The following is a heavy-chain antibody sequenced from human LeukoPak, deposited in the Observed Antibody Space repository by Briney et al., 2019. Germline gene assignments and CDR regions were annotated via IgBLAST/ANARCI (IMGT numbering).Heavy chain of an antibody. D-gene: IGHD3-10*01. CDR3: ARDFTDGSGSYWFDP. Sequence: GASVKVSCKASGYTFTSHGISWVRQAPGQGLEWMGWISTYNGNTNYAQKFQDRVTMTTDTSTRTVYMELRSLRSDDTAVYYCARDFTDGSGSYWFDPWGQGTLVTVSS. J-gene: IGHJ5*02. CDR1: GYTFTSHG. V-gene: IGHV1-18*01. CDR2: ISTYNGNT.